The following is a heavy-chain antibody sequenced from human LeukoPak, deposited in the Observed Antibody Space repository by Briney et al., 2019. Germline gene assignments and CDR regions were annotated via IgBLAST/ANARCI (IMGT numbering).Heavy chain of an antibody. J-gene: IGHJ4*02. D-gene: IGHD2-2*01. Sequence: ASVKVSCKASGYTFSSHYIHWVRQAPGQGLEWMGIISPSGGSTTYAQKFQGRVTMTRGTSTSTVYMDLSSLRSDDTAVYYCARDVASHMGLANYFDYWGQGALVIVSS. CDR1: GYTFSSHY. CDR3: ARDVASHMGLANYFDY. V-gene: IGHV1-46*01. CDR2: ISPSGGST.